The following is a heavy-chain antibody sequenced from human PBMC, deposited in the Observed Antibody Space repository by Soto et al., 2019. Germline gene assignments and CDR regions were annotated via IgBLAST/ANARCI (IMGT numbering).Heavy chain of an antibody. V-gene: IGHV3-23*01. CDR3: AKEPTMISSPYDAFDI. Sequence: SGGSLRLSCAASGFTFSSYAMSWVRQAPGKGLEWVSAISGSGGSTYYADSVKGRFTISRDNSKNTLYLQMNSLRAEDTAVYYCAKEPTMISSPYDAFDIWGQGTMVTVS. CDR2: ISGSGGST. J-gene: IGHJ3*02. D-gene: IGHD3-22*01. CDR1: GFTFSSYA.